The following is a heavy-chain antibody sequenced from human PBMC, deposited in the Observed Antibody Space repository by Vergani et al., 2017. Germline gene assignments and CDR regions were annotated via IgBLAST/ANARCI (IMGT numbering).Heavy chain of an antibody. CDR3: AKDADQSPDV. J-gene: IGHJ6*04. CDR2: ISYDGRQK. Sequence: VHLLESGGGLVQSGGSLRLSCVVSGFTSSYYGMHWVRQAPGKGLEWVAVISYDGRQKYYAESVKGRFTISRDNSKSTIYLQMNSLRAEDTAVYYCAKDADQSPDVWGKGTVVTVSS. V-gene: IGHV3-30*18. CDR1: GFTSSYYG.